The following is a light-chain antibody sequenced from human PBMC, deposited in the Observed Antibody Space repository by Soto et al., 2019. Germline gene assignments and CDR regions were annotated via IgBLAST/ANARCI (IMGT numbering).Light chain of an antibody. Sequence: QCVLTQPRSGSGSPGQSVTISCTGTSSDVGGYYYVSWYQQHPGKAPKLMIHDVSKRPSGVPDRFSGSKSGNTASLTISGLQAEDEGDYYCCSYAGSYTWVFGGGTKLTVL. J-gene: IGLJ3*02. CDR2: DVS. V-gene: IGLV2-11*01. CDR3: CSYAGSYTWV. CDR1: SSDVGGYYY.